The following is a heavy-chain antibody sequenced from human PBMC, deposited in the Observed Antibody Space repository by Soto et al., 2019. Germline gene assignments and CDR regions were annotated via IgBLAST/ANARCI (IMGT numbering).Heavy chain of an antibody. CDR2: IXXSXGXX. D-gene: IGHD4-17*01. CDR3: AKDVSYGDPFVY. Sequence: GGSLRLSCAASGFTFSSYAMNWVRQAPGKGLXGVXAIXXSXGXXXYXXSVEGRFIISRDNSKNTLYLQMTSLRAEDTAVYYCAKDVSYGDPFVYWGQGTLVTVSS. J-gene: IGHJ4*02. V-gene: IGHV3-23*01. CDR1: GFTFSSYA.